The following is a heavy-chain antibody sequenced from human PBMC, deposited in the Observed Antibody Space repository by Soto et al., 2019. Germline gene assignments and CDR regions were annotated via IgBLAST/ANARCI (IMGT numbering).Heavy chain of an antibody. CDR3: ARSYDYIWGSYRYGHYFDY. CDR1: GGSISSYY. J-gene: IGHJ4*02. CDR2: IYYSGST. D-gene: IGHD3-16*02. V-gene: IGHV4-59*01. Sequence: QVQLQESGPGLVKPSETLSLTCTVSGGSISSYYWSWIRQPPGKGLEWIGYIYYSGSTNYNPSLKSRVTISVDTCKNQFSLKLSSVTAADTAVYYCARSYDYIWGSYRYGHYFDYWGQGTLVTVSS.